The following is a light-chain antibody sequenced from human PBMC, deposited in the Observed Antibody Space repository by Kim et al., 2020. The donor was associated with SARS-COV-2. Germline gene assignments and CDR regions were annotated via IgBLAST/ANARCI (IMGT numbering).Light chain of an antibody. Sequence: ELTQPPSASGTPGQRVTISCSGSNSNIGSNTVNWYQQLPGTAPKLLIYSNNQRPSGVPDRFSGSKSGTSASLAISGLQSEDEADYYCAAWDDSLNGWVFGGGTQLTVL. CDR2: SNN. V-gene: IGLV1-44*01. CDR3: AAWDDSLNGWV. J-gene: IGLJ3*02. CDR1: NSNIGSNT.